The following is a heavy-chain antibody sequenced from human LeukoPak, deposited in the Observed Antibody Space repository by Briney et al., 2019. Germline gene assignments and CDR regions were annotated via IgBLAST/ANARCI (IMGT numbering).Heavy chain of an antibody. D-gene: IGHD6-13*01. V-gene: IGHV1-18*01. CDR3: ARGRREQQLVLYYYYYMDV. J-gene: IGHJ6*03. CDR1: GYTFTSYG. CDR2: ISAYNGNT. Sequence: EASVKVSCKASGYTFTSYGISWVRQAPGQGLEWMGWISAYNGNTNYAQKLQGRVTMTTDTSTSTAYMELRSLRSDDTAVYYCARGRREQQLVLYYYYYMDVWGKGTTVTISS.